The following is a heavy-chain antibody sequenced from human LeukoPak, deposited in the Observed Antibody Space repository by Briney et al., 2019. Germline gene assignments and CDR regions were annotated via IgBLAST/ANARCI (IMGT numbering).Heavy chain of an antibody. Sequence: ETVPFSYSVVWGKISNLGWRCILQPTGKGLEGIGYMHNSGSSDYNPSLKSRVTISVDTSKNQFSLKLTSVTAADTAVYYCARDFGRGYCTTPSCFVPWFDPWGQGTLVTVSS. CDR3: ARDFGRGYCTTPSCFVPWFDP. V-gene: IGHV4-59*11. CDR1: WGKISNLG. D-gene: IGHD2-2*01. CDR2: MHNSGSS. J-gene: IGHJ5*02.